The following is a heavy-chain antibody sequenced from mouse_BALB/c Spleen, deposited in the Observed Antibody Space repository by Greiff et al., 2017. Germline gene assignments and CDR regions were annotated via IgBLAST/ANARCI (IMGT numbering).Heavy chain of an antibody. D-gene: IGHD1-1*01. CDR1: GYSITSDYA. CDR3: ARRGLSYEAWFAY. CDR2: ISYSGST. V-gene: IGHV3-2*02. Sequence: EVQLQESGPGLVKPSQSLSLTCTVTGYSITSDYAWNWIRQFPGNKLEWMGYISYSGSTSYNPSLKSRISITRDTSKNQFFLQLNSVTTEDTATYYCARRGLSYEAWFAYWGQGTLVTVSA. J-gene: IGHJ3*01.